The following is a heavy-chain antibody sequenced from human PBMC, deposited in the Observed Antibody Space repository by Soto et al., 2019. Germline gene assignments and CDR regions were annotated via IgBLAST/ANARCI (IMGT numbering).Heavy chain of an antibody. V-gene: IGHV1-2*02. Sequence: ASVKVSCKASGYTFTGYYMHWVGQAPGQGREWMGWINPNSGGTNYAQKFQGRVTMTRDTSISTAYMELSRLRSDDTAVYYCARANPVGYCSSTSYSLKYYYYGMDVWGQGTTVTVSS. CDR1: GYTFTGYY. CDR2: INPNSGGT. J-gene: IGHJ6*01. CDR3: ARANPVGYCSSTSYSLKYYYYGMDV. D-gene: IGHD2-2*01.